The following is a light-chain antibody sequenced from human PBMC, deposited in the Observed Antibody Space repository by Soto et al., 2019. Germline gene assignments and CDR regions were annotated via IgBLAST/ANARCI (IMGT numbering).Light chain of an antibody. Sequence: DIQMTQSPSIVSASVGDRVTITCRASQSIIRWLAWYQQKPGKAPKVLIYKASSLESGVPSRFSGSGSGTEFTLTISSLQPDDFATYYCQQYNSYSWTFGQGTKVEIK. CDR3: QQYNSYSWT. J-gene: IGKJ1*01. CDR1: QSIIRW. V-gene: IGKV1-5*03. CDR2: KAS.